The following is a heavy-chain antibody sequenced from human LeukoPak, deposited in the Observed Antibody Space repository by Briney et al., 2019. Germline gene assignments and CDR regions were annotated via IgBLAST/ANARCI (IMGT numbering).Heavy chain of an antibody. J-gene: IGHJ5*01. V-gene: IGHV3-7*01. CDR1: GFTFSNFW. Sequence: GGSLRLSCAASGFTFSNFWMAWVRQVPGKGLEWVANIKLNGSEKDYVDSVKGPFTISRDNARSSLSLLMNSLRVEDTAVYFCARGGNWFDFWGQGALVTVSS. CDR3: ARGGNWFDF. CDR2: IKLNGSEK.